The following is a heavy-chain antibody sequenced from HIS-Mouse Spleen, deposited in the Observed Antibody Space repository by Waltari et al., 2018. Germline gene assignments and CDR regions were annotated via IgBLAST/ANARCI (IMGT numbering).Heavy chain of an antibody. D-gene: IGHD5-18*01. V-gene: IGHV1-69*01. CDR2: IIPIFGTA. J-gene: IGHJ6*02. Sequence: GVKKPGSSVKVSCKASGGTFSSYAISWVRQAPGQGLEWMGGIIPIFGTANYAQKFQGRVTITADESTSTAYMELSSLRSEDTAVYYCARDYSLSGYSYGYYYYGMDVWGQGTTVTVSS. CDR1: GGTFSSYA. CDR3: ARDYSLSGYSYGYYYYGMDV.